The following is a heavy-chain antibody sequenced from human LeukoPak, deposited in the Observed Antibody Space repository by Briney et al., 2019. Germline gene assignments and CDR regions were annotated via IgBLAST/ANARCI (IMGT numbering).Heavy chain of an antibody. J-gene: IGHJ6*03. CDR3: ARGLSSSIAARRNYYYYYMDV. V-gene: IGHV4-59*01. Sequence: PSETLSLTCTVSGGSISSYYWSWIRQPPGKGLEWIGYIYYSGSTNYNPSLKSRVTISVDTSKNQFSLKLSSVTAADTAVYYCARGLSSSIAARRNYYYYYMDVWGKGTTVTVS. D-gene: IGHD6-6*01. CDR2: IYYSGST. CDR1: GGSISSYY.